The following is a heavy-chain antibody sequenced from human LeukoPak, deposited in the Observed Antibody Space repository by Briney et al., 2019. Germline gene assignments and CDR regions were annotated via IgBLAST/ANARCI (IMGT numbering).Heavy chain of an antibody. J-gene: IGHJ4*02. Sequence: GGSLRLSCAASGFTVSSNYMSWVRQAPGKGLEWVSVIYSGGSTYYADSVKGRFTISRDNSKNTLYLQMNSLRAEDTAVYYCARDALNDYGDYEGFDYWGQGTLVTVSS. D-gene: IGHD4-17*01. CDR3: ARDALNDYGDYEGFDY. V-gene: IGHV3-66*01. CDR2: IYSGGST. CDR1: GFTVSSNY.